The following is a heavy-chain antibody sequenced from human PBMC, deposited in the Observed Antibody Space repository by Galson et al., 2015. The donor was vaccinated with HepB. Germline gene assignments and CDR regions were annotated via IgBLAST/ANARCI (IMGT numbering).Heavy chain of an antibody. CDR1: GGTFSSYA. CDR3: AREVDTAMAHSDY. Sequence: SVKVSCKASGGTFSSYAISWVRQAPGQGLEWMGRIIPILGIANYAQKFQGRVTITADKSTSTAYMELSSLRSEDTAVYYCAREVDTAMAHSDYWGQGTLVTVSS. J-gene: IGHJ4*02. D-gene: IGHD5-18*01. CDR2: IIPILGIA. V-gene: IGHV1-69*04.